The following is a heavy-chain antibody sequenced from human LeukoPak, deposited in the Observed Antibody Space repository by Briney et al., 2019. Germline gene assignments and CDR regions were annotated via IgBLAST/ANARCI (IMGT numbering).Heavy chain of an antibody. V-gene: IGHV1-2*04. CDR3: ARDEFGYDILTGYHTFDY. CDR1: GYTFTGYY. D-gene: IGHD3-9*01. Sequence: ASVKVSCKASGYTFTGYYMHWVRQAPGQGLEWMGWINPNSGGTNYAQKFQGWVTMTRDTSISTAYMELSRLRSDDTAVYYCARDEFGYDILTGYHTFDYWGQGTLVTVSS. J-gene: IGHJ4*02. CDR2: INPNSGGT.